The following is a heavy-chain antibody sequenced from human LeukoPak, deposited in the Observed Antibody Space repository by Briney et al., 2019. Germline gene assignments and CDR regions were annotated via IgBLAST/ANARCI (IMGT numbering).Heavy chain of an antibody. Sequence: GGSLRLSCTASGFTFSSYSMNWVRQAPGKGLEWVSSISGSSSYIYYADSVKGRFTISRDNAKKSLYLQMNSLRADDTAVYYCARLRGAVTGTDPFDYWGQGTLVTVSS. CDR3: ARLRGAVTGTDPFDY. CDR1: GFTFSSYS. V-gene: IGHV3-21*01. CDR2: ISGSSSYI. D-gene: IGHD6-19*01. J-gene: IGHJ4*02.